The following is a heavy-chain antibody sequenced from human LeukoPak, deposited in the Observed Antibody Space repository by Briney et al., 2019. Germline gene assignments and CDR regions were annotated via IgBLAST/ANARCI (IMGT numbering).Heavy chain of an antibody. V-gene: IGHV1-69*13. CDR1: GGTFSSYA. CDR2: IIPIFGTA. J-gene: IGHJ6*03. CDR3: ARNYDTLTGYRGYYYMDV. D-gene: IGHD3-9*01. Sequence: ASVKVSCKASGGTFSSYAISWVRQAPGQGLEWMGGIIPIFGTANYAQKFQGRVTITADESTSTAYMELSSLRSEDTAVYYCARNYDTLTGYRGYYYMDVWGKGTTVTVSS.